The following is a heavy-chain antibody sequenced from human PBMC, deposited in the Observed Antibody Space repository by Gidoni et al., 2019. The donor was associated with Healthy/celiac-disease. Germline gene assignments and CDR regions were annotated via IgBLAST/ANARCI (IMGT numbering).Heavy chain of an antibody. CDR1: GFTFSSYS. J-gene: IGHJ5*02. D-gene: IGHD7-27*01. Sequence: EVQLVESGGGLVKPGGSLRLSCAASGFTFSSYSMNWVRQAPGKGLGWVSSISSSSSYIYYADSVKGRFTISRDNAKNSLYLQMNSRGAEDTAVYYCARLTGGGGLLSWGQGTLVTVSS. V-gene: IGHV3-21*01. CDR2: ISSSSSYI. CDR3: ARLTGGGGLLS.